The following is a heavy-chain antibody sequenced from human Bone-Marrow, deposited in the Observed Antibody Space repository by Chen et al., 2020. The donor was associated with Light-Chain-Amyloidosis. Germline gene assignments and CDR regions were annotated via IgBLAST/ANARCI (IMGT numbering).Heavy chain of an antibody. CDR2: IREDGNEK. Sequence: EVRLVESGGGLVQPGGSLRLSCAASGFTFSRYFMSWVRQAPGKGLEWVANIREDGNEKYYVQSVKRRFTISRDNAKNAVYLQMHSLGAEDTAIYFCARKSSVAAPDSLDYWGQGIRVTVSA. CDR1: GFTFSRYF. V-gene: IGHV3-7*01. CDR3: ARKSSVAAPDSLDY. J-gene: IGHJ4*02. D-gene: IGHD6-25*01.